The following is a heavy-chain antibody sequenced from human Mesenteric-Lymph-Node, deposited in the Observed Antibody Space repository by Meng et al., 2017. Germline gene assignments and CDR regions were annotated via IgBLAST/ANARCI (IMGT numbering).Heavy chain of an antibody. V-gene: IGHV3-7*01. CDR2: IKQDGSEK. CDR1: GFTFSSYW. D-gene: IGHD1-20*01. Sequence: GESLKISCAASGFTFSSYWMSWVRQAPGKGLEWVANIKQDGSEKYYADSVKGRFTISRDNAKNTLYLQMNSLRAEDTAVYYCARGYNYKLDYWGQGALVTVSS. J-gene: IGHJ4*02. CDR3: ARGYNYKLDY.